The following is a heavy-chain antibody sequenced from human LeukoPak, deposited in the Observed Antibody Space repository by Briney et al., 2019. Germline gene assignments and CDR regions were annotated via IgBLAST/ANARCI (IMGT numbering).Heavy chain of an antibody. V-gene: IGHV1-3*01. Sequence: ASVKVSCTASGYTFTSYAMHWVRQAPGQRLEWMGWINAGNGNTKYSQKFQGRVTITRDTSASTAYMELSSLRSEDTAVYYCARDAYCSGGSCLYNWFDPWGQGTLVTVSS. CDR3: ARDAYCSGGSCLYNWFDP. CDR1: GYTFTSYA. CDR2: INAGNGNT. J-gene: IGHJ5*02. D-gene: IGHD2-15*01.